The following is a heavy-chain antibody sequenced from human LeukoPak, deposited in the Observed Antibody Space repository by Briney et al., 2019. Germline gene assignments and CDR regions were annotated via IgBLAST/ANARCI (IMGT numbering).Heavy chain of an antibody. D-gene: IGHD3-9*01. CDR3: ARGNYYDILTGSYLGHAFDI. CDR1: GFTFSSYD. Sequence: GGSLRLSCAASGFTFSSYDMHWVRQATGKGLEWVSAIGTAGDTYYPGSVKGRFTISRENAKNSLYLQMNSLRAGDTAAYYCARGNYYDILTGSYLGHAFDIWGQGTMVTVSS. CDR2: IGTAGDT. J-gene: IGHJ3*02. V-gene: IGHV3-13*04.